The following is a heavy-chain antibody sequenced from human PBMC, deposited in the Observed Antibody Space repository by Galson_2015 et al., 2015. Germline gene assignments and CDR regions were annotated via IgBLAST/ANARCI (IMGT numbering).Heavy chain of an antibody. Sequence: TLSLTCTVSGGSISSGGYYWSWIRQHPGKGLEWIGYIYYSGSTYYNPSLKSRVTISVDTSKNQFSLKLSSVTAADTAVYYCATRYSSSWSLDYWGQGTLVTVSS. V-gene: IGHV4-31*03. D-gene: IGHD6-13*01. CDR1: GGSISSGGYY. J-gene: IGHJ4*02. CDR3: ATRYSSSWSLDY. CDR2: IYYSGST.